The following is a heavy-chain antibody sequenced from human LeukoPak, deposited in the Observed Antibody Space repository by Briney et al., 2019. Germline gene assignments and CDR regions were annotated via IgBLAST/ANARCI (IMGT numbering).Heavy chain of an antibody. Sequence: GASVKVSCKASGGTFSSYVISWVRQAPGQGLEWMGGIIPIFGTANYAQKFQGRVTITADESTSTAYMELSSLRSEDTAVYYCARVGRGYGDYVYYYGMDVRGQGTTVTVSS. D-gene: IGHD4-17*01. J-gene: IGHJ6*02. CDR2: IIPIFGTA. V-gene: IGHV1-69*13. CDR3: ARVGRGYGDYVYYYGMDV. CDR1: GGTFSSYV.